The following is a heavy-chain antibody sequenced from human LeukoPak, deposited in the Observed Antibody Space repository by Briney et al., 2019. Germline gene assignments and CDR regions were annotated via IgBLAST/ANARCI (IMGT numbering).Heavy chain of an antibody. V-gene: IGHV4-59*01. CDR2: IYYSGST. J-gene: IGHJ5*02. CDR1: GGSISSYY. Sequence: SETLSLTCTVSGGSISSYYWSWIRQPPGKGLEWIGYIYYSGSTNYNPSPKSRVTISVDTSKNQFSLKLSSVTAADTAVYYCARGAYDFWSGYYVGSWFDPWGQGTLVTVSS. CDR3: ARGAYDFWSGYYVGSWFDP. D-gene: IGHD3-3*01.